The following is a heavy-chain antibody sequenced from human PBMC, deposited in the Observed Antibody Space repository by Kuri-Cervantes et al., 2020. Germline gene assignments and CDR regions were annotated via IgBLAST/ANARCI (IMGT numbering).Heavy chain of an antibody. J-gene: IGHJ6*03. Sequence: SETLSLTCAVSGYSISSGHFWGWIRQAPGKGLEWIGSISESGNTYYNPSLKSRLTISVDASKNQFSLKVTSVTAADTAVYYCARHRGSSSLSYFYYYMDVWGKGTTVTVSS. CDR2: ISESGNT. D-gene: IGHD6-6*01. V-gene: IGHV4-38-2*01. CDR1: GYSISSGHF. CDR3: ARHRGSSSLSYFYYYMDV.